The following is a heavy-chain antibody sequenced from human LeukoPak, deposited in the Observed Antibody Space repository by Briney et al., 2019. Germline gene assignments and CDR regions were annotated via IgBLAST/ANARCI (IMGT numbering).Heavy chain of an antibody. D-gene: IGHD3-22*01. CDR2: IYSGGST. V-gene: IGHV3-53*01. J-gene: IGHJ4*02. Sequence: GGSLRLSCAASGFTVSSNYMSWVRQAPGKGLEWVSVIYSGGSTYYADSVKGRFTISRGNSKNTLYLQMNSLRAEDTAVYYCARYGTLYYDSSGKNFDYWGQGTLVTVSS. CDR1: GFTVSSNY. CDR3: ARYGTLYYDSSGKNFDY.